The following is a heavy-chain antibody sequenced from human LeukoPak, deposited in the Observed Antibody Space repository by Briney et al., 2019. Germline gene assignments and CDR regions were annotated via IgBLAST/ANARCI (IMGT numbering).Heavy chain of an antibody. CDR2: ISGSGGST. CDR3: AKPRIAVAVGGY. Sequence: SGGSLRLSCAASGFTFSSYAMSWVRQAPGKGLEWVLAISGSGGSTYYADSVKGRFTISRDNSKNTLYLQMNSLRAEDTAVYYCAKPRIAVAVGGYWGQGTLVTVSS. V-gene: IGHV3-23*01. D-gene: IGHD6-19*01. CDR1: GFTFSSYA. J-gene: IGHJ4*02.